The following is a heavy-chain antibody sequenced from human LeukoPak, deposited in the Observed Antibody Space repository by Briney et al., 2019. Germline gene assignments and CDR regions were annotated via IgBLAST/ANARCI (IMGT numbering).Heavy chain of an antibody. Sequence: GRSLRLSCAASGFTFSSYGMHWVRQAPGKGLEWVAVIWYDGSNKYYADSVKGRFTISRDNSKNTLYLQMNSLRAEDTAVYYCARDQSSGSYYLSYWGQGTLVTVSS. CDR1: GFTFSSYG. V-gene: IGHV3-33*01. CDR2: IWYDGSNK. D-gene: IGHD1-26*01. CDR3: ARDQSSGSYYLSY. J-gene: IGHJ4*02.